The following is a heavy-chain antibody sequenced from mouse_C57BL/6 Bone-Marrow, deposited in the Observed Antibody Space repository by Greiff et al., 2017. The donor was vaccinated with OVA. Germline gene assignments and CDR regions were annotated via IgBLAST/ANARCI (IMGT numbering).Heavy chain of an antibody. D-gene: IGHD1-1*01. CDR3: ARRNYGSIYAMDY. Sequence: DVQLQESGPELVKPGASVKISCKASGYSFTGYYMNWVKQSPEKSLEWIGEINPSTGGTTYNQKFKAKATLTVDKSSSTAYMQLKSLTSEDSAVYYCARRNYGSIYAMDYWGQGTSVTVSS. CDR1: GYSFTGYY. CDR2: INPSTGGT. J-gene: IGHJ4*01. V-gene: IGHV1-42*01.